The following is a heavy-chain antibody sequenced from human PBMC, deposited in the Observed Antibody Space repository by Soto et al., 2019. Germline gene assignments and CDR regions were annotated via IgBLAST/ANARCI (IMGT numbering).Heavy chain of an antibody. D-gene: IGHD3-16*01. CDR3: AGGGYYYYYGMDV. V-gene: IGHV4-39*01. CDR2: IYYSGST. CDR1: GGSISSSSYY. J-gene: IGHJ6*02. Sequence: PSETLSLTCTVSGGSISSSSYYWGWIRQPPGKGMEWIGSIYYSGSTYYNQSLKSRVTISVDTSKNQFSLKLSSVTAADTAVYYCAGGGYYYYYGMDVWGQGTTVTVSS.